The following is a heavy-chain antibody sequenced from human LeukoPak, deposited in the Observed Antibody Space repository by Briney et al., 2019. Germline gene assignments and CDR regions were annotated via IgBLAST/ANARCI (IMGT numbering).Heavy chain of an antibody. V-gene: IGHV4-59*01. D-gene: IGHD6-19*01. CDR1: GGSISSYY. CDR3: ARYSSGPQFDP. Sequence: SETLSLTCTVSGGSISSYYWSWIRQPPGKGLEWIGYIYYTGNTNYNPSLKSRVTISVDTSKNQFSLKLSSVTAADTAVYYCARYSSGPQFDPWGQGTLVTVSS. CDR2: IYYTGNT. J-gene: IGHJ5*02.